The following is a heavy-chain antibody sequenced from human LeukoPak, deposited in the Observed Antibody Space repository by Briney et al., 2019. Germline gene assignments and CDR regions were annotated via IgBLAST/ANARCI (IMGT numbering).Heavy chain of an antibody. CDR3: ASLLAAARGWFDP. CDR2: IYHSGST. Sequence: SETLSLTCTVSGGSISSGYYWGWIRQPPGKGLEWIGSIYHSGSTYYNPSLKSRVTISVDTSKNQFSLKLSSVTAADTAVYYCASLLAAARGWFDPWGQGTLVTVSS. D-gene: IGHD6-13*01. J-gene: IGHJ5*02. CDR1: GGSISSGYY. V-gene: IGHV4-38-2*02.